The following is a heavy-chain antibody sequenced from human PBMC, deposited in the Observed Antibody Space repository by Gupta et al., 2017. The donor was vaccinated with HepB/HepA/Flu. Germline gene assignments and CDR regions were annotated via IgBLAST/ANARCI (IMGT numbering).Heavy chain of an antibody. Sequence: QLQLVQSGAEAKKPGASVTVSCKASGYTFTSYGFCWVRQAPGQGLEWMGWISAYNGNTNYAQKLQGIVTMTTDTSTSTAYMELRSLRSDDTAVYYCARAVKDFWSGLEYWFDPWGQGTLVTVSS. D-gene: IGHD3-3*01. CDR2: ISAYNGNT. CDR3: ARAVKDFWSGLEYWFDP. CDR1: GYTFTSYG. V-gene: IGHV1-18*01. J-gene: IGHJ5*02.